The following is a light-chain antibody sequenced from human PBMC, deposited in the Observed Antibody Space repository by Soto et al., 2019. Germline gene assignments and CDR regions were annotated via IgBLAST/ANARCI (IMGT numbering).Light chain of an antibody. CDR1: KNDIGVYDF. J-gene: IGLJ1*01. V-gene: IGLV2-8*01. CDR3: KSYAGSNTYV. CDR2: EVV. Sequence: QSVLTQPPCASCSPGQSVTISCTGTKNDIGVYDFVSWYQHHPGKAPRLIIYEVVQRPSGVPDRFSGSKSGNTASLTVSGLQAADEADYFCKSYAGSNTYVFGSGTKVTVL.